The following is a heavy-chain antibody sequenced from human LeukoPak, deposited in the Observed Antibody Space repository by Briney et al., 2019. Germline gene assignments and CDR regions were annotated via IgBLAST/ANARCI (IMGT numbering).Heavy chain of an antibody. J-gene: IGHJ4*02. CDR3: ARIAAAGLFMSH. Sequence: ASVTVSCKASGYTFTGYYMHWVRQAPGQGLEWMGWINPNSGGTNYAQKFQGRVTMTRDTSISTAYVELSRLRSDDTAVYYCARIAAAGLFMSHWGQGTLVTVSS. D-gene: IGHD6-13*01. CDR1: GYTFTGYY. V-gene: IGHV1-2*02. CDR2: INPNSGGT.